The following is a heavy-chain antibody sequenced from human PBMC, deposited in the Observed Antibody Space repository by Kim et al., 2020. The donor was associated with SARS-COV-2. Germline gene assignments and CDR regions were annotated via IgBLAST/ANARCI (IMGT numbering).Heavy chain of an antibody. V-gene: IGHV3-53*01. J-gene: IGHJ3*02. D-gene: IGHD1-1*01. CDR3: ARFNWEVDAFDI. CDR2: IYSGGST. CDR1: GFTVSSNY. Sequence: GGSLRLSCAASGFTVSSNYMSWVRQAPGKGLEWVSVIYSGGSTYYADSVKGRFTISRDNSKNTLYLQMNSLRAEDTAVYYCARFNWEVDAFDIWGQGTMVTVSS.